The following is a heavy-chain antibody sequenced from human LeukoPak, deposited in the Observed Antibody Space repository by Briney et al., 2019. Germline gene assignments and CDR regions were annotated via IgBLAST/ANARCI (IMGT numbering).Heavy chain of an antibody. CDR1: GFTFTSYG. Sequence: GGSLRLSCAASGFTFTSYGMHWVRQAPGKGLEWVAVISYDGSNKNYADSVKGRFTISRDNSKNTPYLQMNSLGAEDTAVYYCAKDLGNGIADAGLDYWGQGTLVTVPS. CDR3: AKDLGNGIADAGLDY. CDR2: ISYDGSNK. J-gene: IGHJ4*02. V-gene: IGHV3-30*18. D-gene: IGHD6-13*01.